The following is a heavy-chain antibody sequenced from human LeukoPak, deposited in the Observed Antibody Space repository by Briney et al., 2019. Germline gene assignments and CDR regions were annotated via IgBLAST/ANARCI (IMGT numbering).Heavy chain of an antibody. V-gene: IGHV4-38-2*02. CDR3: ARVAHNSGWVPIRDY. CDR2: IYHSGSS. D-gene: IGHD6-19*01. CDR1: GYSISSGYY. J-gene: IGHJ4*02. Sequence: SETLSLTCTVSGYSISSGYYWGWIRQPPGKGLEWIGSIYHSGSSYYNPSLKSRVTISGDTSKNQFSLKLSSVTAADPAVYYCARVAHNSGWVPIRDYWGQGTLVTVSS.